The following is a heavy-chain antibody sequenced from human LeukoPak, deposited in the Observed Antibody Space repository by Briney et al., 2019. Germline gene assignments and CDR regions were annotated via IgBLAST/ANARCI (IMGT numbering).Heavy chain of an antibody. CDR2: ISGSGGST. Sequence: PGGSLRLSCAASGFTFSSYAMSWVRQAPGKGLEWVSAISGSGGSTYYAASVKGRFTISRDNSKNTLYLQMNSLRAEDTAVYYCAKELAHDYGGVSGGQDTFHIWGQGTMVTVSS. CDR1: GFTFSSYA. D-gene: IGHD4-23*01. CDR3: AKELAHDYGGVSGGQDTFHI. V-gene: IGHV3-23*01. J-gene: IGHJ3*02.